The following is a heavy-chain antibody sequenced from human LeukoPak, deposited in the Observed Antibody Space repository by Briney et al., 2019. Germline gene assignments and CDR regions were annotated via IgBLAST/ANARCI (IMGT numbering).Heavy chain of an antibody. CDR2: IYYSGST. V-gene: IGHV4-39*01. CDR3: ARLDCSPGSCYFDY. J-gene: IGHJ4*02. CDR1: GGSISSGNYY. D-gene: IGHD2-15*01. Sequence: PSETLSLTCTVSGGSISSGNYYCGWIRQPPGKGLEWLGNIYYSGSTYYNPSLKSRVTISVDTSKNQFSLNLISVTAADTAVYYCARLDCSPGSCYFDYWGQGTLVTVSS.